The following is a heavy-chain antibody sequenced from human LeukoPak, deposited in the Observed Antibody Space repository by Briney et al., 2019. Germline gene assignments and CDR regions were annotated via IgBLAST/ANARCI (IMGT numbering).Heavy chain of an antibody. D-gene: IGHD3-10*01. CDR1: GGSFSGYY. Sequence: SETLSLTCAVYGGSFSGYYWSWIRQPPGKGLEWIGEINHSGSTNYNPSLKSRVTMSVDTSKNQFSLELSSVTAADTAVYYCAVTMIRGVSGLDVWGQGTTVTVSS. V-gene: IGHV4-34*01. CDR2: INHSGST. J-gene: IGHJ6*02. CDR3: AVTMIRGVSGLDV.